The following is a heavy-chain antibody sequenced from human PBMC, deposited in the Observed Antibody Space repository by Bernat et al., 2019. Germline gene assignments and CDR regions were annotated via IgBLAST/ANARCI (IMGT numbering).Heavy chain of an antibody. J-gene: IGHJ6*02. V-gene: IGHV3-74*01. CDR2: INPDGSAT. D-gene: IGHD4-17*01. CDR3: AKGAGGDYERV. CDR1: GFTFSTYW. Sequence: EVQLVESGGILVQPGGSLRLSCVASGFTFSTYWMHWVRQAPGKGLVWLSRINPDGSATTYADSVKGRFTISRDNSKNTLSLQMNSLRAEDTAKYYCAKGAGGDYERVWGQGTTVTVSS.